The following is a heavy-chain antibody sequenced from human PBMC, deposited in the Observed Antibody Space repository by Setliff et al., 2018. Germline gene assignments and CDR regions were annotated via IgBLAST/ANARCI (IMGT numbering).Heavy chain of an antibody. V-gene: IGHV4-4*09. CDR1: GGSSSSYY. D-gene: IGHD3-22*01. CDR2: IYSSGST. J-gene: IGHJ4*02. CDR3: ARESRYYYDNLGTLDY. Sequence: SETLSLTCTVSGGSSSSYYWSWIRQHPGKGLEWIGYIYSSGSTYYNPSLKSRVSIEVDTSKNQFSLKLSSVTAADTAVYYCARESRYYYDNLGTLDYWGQGTLVTVSS.